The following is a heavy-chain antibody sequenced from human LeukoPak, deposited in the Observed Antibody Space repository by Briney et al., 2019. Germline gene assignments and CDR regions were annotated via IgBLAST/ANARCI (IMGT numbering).Heavy chain of an antibody. V-gene: IGHV3-48*03. Sequence: GGSLRLSCAASGFTFSSYEMNWVRQAPGKGLEWVSYISSSGSTIYYADSVKGRFTISRDNAKNSLYLQMNSLRAEDTAVYYCARVRAVAGTLLYYWGQGTLVTVSS. D-gene: IGHD6-19*01. J-gene: IGHJ4*02. CDR1: GFTFSSYE. CDR3: ARVRAVAGTLLYY. CDR2: ISSSGSTI.